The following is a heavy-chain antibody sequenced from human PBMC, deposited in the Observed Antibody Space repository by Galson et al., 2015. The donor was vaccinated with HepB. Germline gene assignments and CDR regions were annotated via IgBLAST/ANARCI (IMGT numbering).Heavy chain of an antibody. CDR1: GGTFRNYA. D-gene: IGHD2-2*01. CDR3: ARCRPAGYCSSTRCLPSAGFDP. J-gene: IGHJ5*02. V-gene: IGHV1-69*04. Sequence: SVKVSCKASGGTFRNYAISWVRQAPGQGLEWMGRIIPNLGIANYAQKFQGRVTITADKSTSTAYMELSSLRSEDTAVYYCARCRPAGYCSSTRCLPSAGFDPWGQGALVTVSS. CDR2: IIPNLGIA.